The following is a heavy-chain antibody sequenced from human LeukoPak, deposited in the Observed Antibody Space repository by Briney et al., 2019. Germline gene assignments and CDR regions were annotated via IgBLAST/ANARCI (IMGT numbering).Heavy chain of an antibody. D-gene: IGHD6-6*01. CDR3: TRGSTPQYSSSSYDMDV. V-gene: IGHV3-73*01. CDR1: GFTFSGSA. Sequence: PGGSLRLSCAASGFTFSGSAMHWVRQDSGKGLEWVGRIRSKANSYATAYAASVKGRFTISRDDSKNTAYLQMNSLKTEDTAVYYCTRGSTPQYSSSSYDMDVWGKGTTVTVSS. J-gene: IGHJ6*03. CDR2: IRSKANSYAT.